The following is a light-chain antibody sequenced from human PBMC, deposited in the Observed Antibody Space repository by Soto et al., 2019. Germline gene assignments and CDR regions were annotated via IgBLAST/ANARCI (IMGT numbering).Light chain of an antibody. CDR1: SSNIGRNT. CDR3: AAWDDSLNGSV. CDR2: SND. J-gene: IGLJ1*01. Sequence: QSVLTQPPSASGTPGQRVTISCSGSSSNIGRNTVNWYQQFPGTAPKLLTYSNDQRPSGVPDRFSASKSGTSASLAISGLQSEDEADYYCAAWDDSLNGSVFGTGTKLTVL. V-gene: IGLV1-44*01.